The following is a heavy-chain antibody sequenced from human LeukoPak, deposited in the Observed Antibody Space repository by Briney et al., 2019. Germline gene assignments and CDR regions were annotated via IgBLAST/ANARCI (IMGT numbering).Heavy chain of an antibody. CDR2: INPSGGST. D-gene: IGHD3-22*01. Sequence: ASVKVSCKVSGYTFTSYYMHWVRQAPGQGLEWMGIINPSGGSTSYAQKFQGRVTMTTGTSTSTAHMELRSLRSDDTAVYYCARVIPPYYDSSGYSDYWGQGTLVTVSS. V-gene: IGHV1-46*01. CDR1: GYTFTSYY. CDR3: ARVIPPYYDSSGYSDY. J-gene: IGHJ4*02.